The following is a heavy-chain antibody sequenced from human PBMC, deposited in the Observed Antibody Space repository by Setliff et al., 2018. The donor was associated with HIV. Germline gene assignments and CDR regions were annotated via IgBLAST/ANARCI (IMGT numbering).Heavy chain of an antibody. CDR3: ARLDCSSSSGFVDY. J-gene: IGHJ4*02. CDR1: DNSITNYY. CDR2: MHYSGRT. V-gene: IGHV4-59*01. D-gene: IGHD2-2*01. Sequence: VGASETLSLTCTVSDNSITNYYWNWIRQPPGKGLEWIGYMHYSGRTSYNPSLQSRVTTSVNTSKNQLSLNLSSVTAADTAVYYCARLDCSSSSGFVDYWGQGTLVTVSS.